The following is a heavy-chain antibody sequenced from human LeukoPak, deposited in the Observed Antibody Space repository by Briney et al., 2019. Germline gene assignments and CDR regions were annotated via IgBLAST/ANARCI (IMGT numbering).Heavy chain of an antibody. CDR3: ARDHYDFWSGYYFEY. CDR1: GGSISNGSYY. D-gene: IGHD3-3*01. Sequence: PSETLSLTCTVSGGSISNGSYYWSWIRQPAGKGLEWIGRIYISGSTNYNPSLKSRVTISVDTSKNQLSLKLSSVTAADTAVYYCARDHYDFWSGYYFEYWGQGTLVTVSS. J-gene: IGHJ4*02. V-gene: IGHV4-61*02. CDR2: IYISGST.